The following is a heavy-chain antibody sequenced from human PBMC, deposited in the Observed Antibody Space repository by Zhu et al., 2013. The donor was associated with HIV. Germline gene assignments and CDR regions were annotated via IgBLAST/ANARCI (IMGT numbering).Heavy chain of an antibody. Sequence: QVQLVQSGAEVKKPGSSVKVSCKASGGTFSSYAISWVRQAPGQGLEWMGGIIPIFGTANYAQKFQGRVTITADESTSTAYMELSSLRSEDTAVYYCASKTVLPPDYYYYGMDVWGQGTTGHRSP. CDR3: ASKTVLPPDYYYYGMDV. J-gene: IGHJ6*02. CDR1: GGTFSSYA. D-gene: IGHD2-15*01. CDR2: IIPIFGTA. V-gene: IGHV1-69*01.